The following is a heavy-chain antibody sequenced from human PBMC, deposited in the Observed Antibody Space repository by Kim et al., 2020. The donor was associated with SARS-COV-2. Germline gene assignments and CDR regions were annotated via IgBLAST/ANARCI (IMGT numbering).Heavy chain of an antibody. CDR3: ARDKVAAAGY. Sequence: DTYCADPVMGRFTISRDNAKKSLYLQMNSLIAEDMAVYYCARDKVAAAGYWGQGTLVTVSS. CDR2: DT. D-gene: IGHD6-13*01. J-gene: IGHJ4*02. V-gene: IGHV3-13*01.